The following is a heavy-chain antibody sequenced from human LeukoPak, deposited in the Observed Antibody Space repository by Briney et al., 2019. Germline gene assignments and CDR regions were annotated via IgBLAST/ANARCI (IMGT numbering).Heavy chain of an antibody. Sequence: GGSLRLSCAAPGFTFSSYEMNWVRQAPGKGLEWVSYISSSGSTIYYADSVKGRFTISRDNAKNSLYLQMNSLRAEDTAVYYCARDRRSVVVVGRGMDVWGQGTTVTVSS. V-gene: IGHV3-48*03. CDR1: GFTFSSYE. J-gene: IGHJ6*02. CDR3: ARDRRSVVVVGRGMDV. CDR2: ISSSGSTI. D-gene: IGHD3-22*01.